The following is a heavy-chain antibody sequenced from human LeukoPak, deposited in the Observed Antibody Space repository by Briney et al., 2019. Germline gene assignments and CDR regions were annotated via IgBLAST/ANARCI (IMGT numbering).Heavy chain of an antibody. Sequence: GGSLRLSCAVSGFTFSSYAMSWVRQAPGKGLEWVSAISSGGNTYYADSVKGRFTTSRDNAKNSLYLQMDSLRAEDTAVYHCVRIERPDDYWGQGTLVTVSS. CDR2: ISSGGNT. J-gene: IGHJ4*02. CDR1: GFTFSSYA. D-gene: IGHD1-1*01. V-gene: IGHV3-23*01. CDR3: VRIERPDDY.